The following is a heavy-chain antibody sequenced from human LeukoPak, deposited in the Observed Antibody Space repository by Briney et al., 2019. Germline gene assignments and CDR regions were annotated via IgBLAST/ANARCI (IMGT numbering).Heavy chain of an antibody. Sequence: SETLSLTCTVSGDSISSYYWSWIRQPPGRGLEWIAYIYYSGSTNYNPSLKSRVTISLDTSKNQFSLKLSSVTAADTAVYYCARGALQYFDYWGQGTLVTVSS. CDR3: ARGALQYFDY. CDR1: GDSISSYY. D-gene: IGHD1-26*01. J-gene: IGHJ4*02. V-gene: IGHV4-59*12. CDR2: IYYSGST.